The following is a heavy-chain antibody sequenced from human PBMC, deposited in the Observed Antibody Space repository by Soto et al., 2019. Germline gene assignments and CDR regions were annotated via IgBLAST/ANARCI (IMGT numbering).Heavy chain of an antibody. CDR1: GFTFDDYA. J-gene: IGHJ4*02. CDR3: AKDPGEREPLYYFDY. CDR2: ISWNSGSI. Sequence: EVQLVESGGGLVQPGRSLRLSCAASGFTFDDYAMHWVRQAPGKGLEWVSGISWNSGSIGYADSVKGRFTISRDNAKNSLYLQMNSLRAEDTALYYCAKDPGEREPLYYFDYWGQGTLVTVSS. V-gene: IGHV3-9*01. D-gene: IGHD1-26*01.